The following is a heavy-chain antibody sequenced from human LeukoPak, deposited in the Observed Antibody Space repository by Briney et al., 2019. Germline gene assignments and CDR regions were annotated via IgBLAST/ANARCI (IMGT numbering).Heavy chain of an antibody. D-gene: IGHD4-17*01. V-gene: IGHV3-23*01. J-gene: IGHJ3*02. Sequence: PGGSLRLSCAASGLTFSNYAMTWVRQAPGKGLEWVSSITVSGGTTYYAYSVKGRFSISRDNSRNTLFLHMNSLRADDTAVYYCSKDPNGDYVGAFDMWGPGTMVTVSS. CDR3: SKDPNGDYVGAFDM. CDR2: ITVSGGTT. CDR1: GLTFSNYA.